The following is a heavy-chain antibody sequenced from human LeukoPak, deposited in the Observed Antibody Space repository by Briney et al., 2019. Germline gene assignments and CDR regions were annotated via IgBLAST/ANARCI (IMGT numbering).Heavy chain of an antibody. CDR1: GFTFSSYW. Sequence: GGSLRLSCAASGFTFSSYWMLWVRQAPGKGLVWVSRINSDGSSTSYADSVKGRFTISRDNAKNTLYLQMNNLRAENTAVYYCARAPYGSGSPDYYYYGMDVWGQGTTVTVSS. CDR2: INSDGSST. V-gene: IGHV3-74*01. J-gene: IGHJ6*02. CDR3: ARAPYGSGSPDYYYYGMDV. D-gene: IGHD3-10*01.